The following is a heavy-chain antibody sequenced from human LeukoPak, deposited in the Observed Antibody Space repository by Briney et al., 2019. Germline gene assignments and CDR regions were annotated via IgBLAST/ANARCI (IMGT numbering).Heavy chain of an antibody. D-gene: IGHD1-26*01. CDR3: ARDPSVGATYFDY. CDR2: ISAYNGNT. CDR1: GYTFTSYG. Sequence: ASVKVSCKASGYTFTSYGISWVRQAPGQGPEWMGWISAYNGNTNYVQKLQGRVTMTTDTSTSTAHMELRSLRSDDTAVYYCARDPSVGATYFDYWGQGTLVTVSS. V-gene: IGHV1-18*01. J-gene: IGHJ4*02.